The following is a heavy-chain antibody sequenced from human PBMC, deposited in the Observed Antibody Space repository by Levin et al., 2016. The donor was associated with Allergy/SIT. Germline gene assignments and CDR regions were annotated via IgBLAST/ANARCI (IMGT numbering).Heavy chain of an antibody. CDR3: ARDRAYYDSSGYYYP. CDR1: GGSFSGYY. J-gene: IGHJ5*02. D-gene: IGHD3-22*01. V-gene: IGHV4-34*01. Sequence: SETLSLTCAVYGGSFSGYYWSWIRQPPGKGLEWIGEINHSGSTNYNPSLKSRVTISVDTSKNQFSLKLSSVTAADTAVYYCARDRAYYDSSGYYYPWGQGTLVTVSS. CDR2: INHSGST.